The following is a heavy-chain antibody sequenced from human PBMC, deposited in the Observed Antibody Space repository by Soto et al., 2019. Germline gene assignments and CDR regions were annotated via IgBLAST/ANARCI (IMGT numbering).Heavy chain of an antibody. V-gene: IGHV3-30*02. CDR1: GFTFSSHA. D-gene: IGHD3-22*01. Sequence: PGGSLRLSCASSGFTFSSHAMHWVRQAPGKGLEWVANIWFDGSNKNYADSVKGRFTISRDNSKNTLYLQMNSLRAEDTAVYYCAIISSGYTYYYYGMDVWGQGTTVTVSS. CDR3: AIISSGYTYYYYGMDV. CDR2: IWFDGSNK. J-gene: IGHJ6*02.